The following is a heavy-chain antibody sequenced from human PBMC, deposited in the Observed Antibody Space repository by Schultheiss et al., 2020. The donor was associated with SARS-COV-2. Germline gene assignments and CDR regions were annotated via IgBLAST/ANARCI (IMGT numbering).Heavy chain of an antibody. CDR2: ISYDGSNK. J-gene: IGHJ6*02. CDR1: GFTFSSYS. V-gene: IGHV3-30*03. Sequence: GGSLRLSCAASGFTFSSYSMNWVRQAPGKGLEWVAVISYDGSNKYYADSVKGRFTISRDNSKNTLYLQMNSLRAEDTAVYYCARVGPSTVDYYYYGMDVWGQGTTVTVSS. D-gene: IGHD4-11*01. CDR3: ARVGPSTVDYYYYGMDV.